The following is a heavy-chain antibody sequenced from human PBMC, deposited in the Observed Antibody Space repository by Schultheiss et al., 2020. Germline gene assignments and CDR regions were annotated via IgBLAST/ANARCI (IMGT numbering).Heavy chain of an antibody. CDR2: FDPEDGET. CDR3: ARANVWFGELLSSASYYYYGMDV. CDR1: GYTLTELS. D-gene: IGHD3-10*01. J-gene: IGHJ6*02. Sequence: ASVKVSCKVSGYTLTELSMHWVRQAPGKGLEWMGGFDPEDGETIYAQKFQGRVTMTEDTSTDTAYMELSSLRSEDTAVYYCARANVWFGELLSSASYYYYGMDVWGQGTTVIVSS. V-gene: IGHV1-24*01.